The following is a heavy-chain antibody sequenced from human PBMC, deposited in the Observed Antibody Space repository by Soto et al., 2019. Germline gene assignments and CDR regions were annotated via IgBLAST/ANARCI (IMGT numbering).Heavy chain of an antibody. Sequence: QVQLLQSGAELKKPGASVKVSCKASGYIFTGYYMHWVRQAPGQGLEWMGWINPNSGDTNYTQKFQGWVTMTRDTSISTAYMELSRLRSDDTAVYYCATSRISIAVAGETEYYWDYWCQGTLGTVSS. CDR3: ATSRISIAVAGETEYYWDY. V-gene: IGHV1-2*04. D-gene: IGHD6-19*01. CDR1: GYIFTGYY. CDR2: INPNSGDT. J-gene: IGHJ4*02.